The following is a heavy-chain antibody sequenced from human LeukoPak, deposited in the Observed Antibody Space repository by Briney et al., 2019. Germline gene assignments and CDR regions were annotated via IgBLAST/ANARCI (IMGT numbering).Heavy chain of an antibody. Sequence: ASVQVSCKASGGTFSSYTISWVRQAPGQGLEWMGRIIPILGIANYAQKFQGRVTITADKSTSTAYMELSSLRSEDTAVYYCARGAATPLVPRMNYGMDVWGQGTTVTVSS. J-gene: IGHJ6*02. CDR2: IIPILGIA. CDR1: GGTFSSYT. CDR3: ARGAATPLVPRMNYGMDV. D-gene: IGHD2-15*01. V-gene: IGHV1-69*02.